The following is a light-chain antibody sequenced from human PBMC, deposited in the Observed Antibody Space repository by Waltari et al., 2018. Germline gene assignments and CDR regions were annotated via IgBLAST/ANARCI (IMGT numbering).Light chain of an antibody. J-gene: IGLJ2*01. CDR1: QLGTTY. V-gene: IGLV3-1*01. CDR3: QVWDSSTDVV. CDR2: EDN. Sequence: SYDLTQPPSVSVSPGQTASITCSGDQLGTTYGFWYRQKTGQSPVLVMYEDNRRPSGIPERVSGSNSGNTATLTISETQVMDDAYYYCQVWDSSTDVVFGGGTKLTVL.